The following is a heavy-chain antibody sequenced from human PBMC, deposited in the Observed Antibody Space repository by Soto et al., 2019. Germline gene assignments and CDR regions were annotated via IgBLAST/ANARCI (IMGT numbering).Heavy chain of an antibody. J-gene: IGHJ4*02. Sequence: GGSLRLSCAASGFTFSDYGMHWVRQTPDKGLEWLAVISYDGSTEYYRDSVKDRFTISRDNFENTLFLQMSGLRVEDTALYYCAKSEDDSSAYVGYFDSWGQGTLVTVSS. V-gene: IGHV3-30*18. CDR2: ISYDGSTE. CDR1: GFTFSDYG. CDR3: AKSEDDSSAYVGYFDS. D-gene: IGHD3-22*01.